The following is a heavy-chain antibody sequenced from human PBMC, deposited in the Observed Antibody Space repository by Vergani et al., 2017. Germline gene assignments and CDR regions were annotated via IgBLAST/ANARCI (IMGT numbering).Heavy chain of an antibody. V-gene: IGHV3-33*01. Sequence: QVQLVASGGGVVQPGRSLRLSCAASGFTFSSYGMHWVRQAPGKGLEWVAVIWYDGSNKYYADSVKGRFTISRDNSKNTLYLQMNSLRAEDTAVYYCARDRFSGVVVAAIDWYFDLWGRGTLVTVSS. CDR2: IWYDGSNK. CDR1: GFTFSSYG. D-gene: IGHD2-15*01. CDR3: ARDRFSGVVVAAIDWYFDL. J-gene: IGHJ2*01.